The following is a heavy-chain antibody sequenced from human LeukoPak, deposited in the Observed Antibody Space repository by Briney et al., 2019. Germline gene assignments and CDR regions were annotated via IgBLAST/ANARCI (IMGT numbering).Heavy chain of an antibody. CDR3: ARGTYDFVQIDY. CDR2: ISTSSSYI. Sequence: GGSLRLSCAASGFTFSSYSMNWGRQARGKGLEWVSSISTSSSYIYYTYSLKGRFTISRDNAKNSLFLQMNSLRAEDTAAYYCARGTYDFVQIDYWGQGPLFPASS. J-gene: IGHJ4*02. V-gene: IGHV3-21*01. CDR1: GFTFSSYS. D-gene: IGHD3-3*01.